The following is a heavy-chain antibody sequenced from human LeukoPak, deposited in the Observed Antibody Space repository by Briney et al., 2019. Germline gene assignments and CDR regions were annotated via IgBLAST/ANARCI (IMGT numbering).Heavy chain of an antibody. CDR3: AKGGAVTGTMYFQY. CDR2: IRSSGDST. CDR1: GFTFATYT. J-gene: IGHJ1*01. D-gene: IGHD6-19*01. V-gene: IGHV3-23*01. Sequence: GGSLRLSCAASGFTFATYTMSWVRQIPGKGLEWVSAIRSSGDSTYYADSAKGRFTISRDTSKNTLYLQMNSLRAEDTAVYYCAKGGAVTGTMYFQYWGQGTLVTVSS.